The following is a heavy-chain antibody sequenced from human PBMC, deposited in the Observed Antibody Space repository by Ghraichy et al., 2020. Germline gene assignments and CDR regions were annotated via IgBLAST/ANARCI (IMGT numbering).Heavy chain of an antibody. V-gene: IGHV4-39*01. Sequence: SQNLSLTCNVSGASMTTNPYYWGWIRQSPAKGLEWIGSIYRSGTTHLNPSFKSRISISADTSRNQFSLRLTSVTAADTAVYYCVRPTFEAFDIWGQGTIVTVSS. CDR3: VRPTFEAFDI. CDR1: GASMTTNPYY. CDR2: IYRSGTT. J-gene: IGHJ3*02.